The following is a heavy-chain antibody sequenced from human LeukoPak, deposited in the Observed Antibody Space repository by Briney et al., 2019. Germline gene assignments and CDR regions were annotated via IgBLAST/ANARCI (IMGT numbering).Heavy chain of an antibody. CDR2: IYSGGST. CDR1: GFTVSSNY. CDR3: AKDGYYYDSSGSYDAFDI. V-gene: IGHV3-53*01. Sequence: GGSLRLSCAASGFTVSSNYMSWVRQAPGKGLEWVSVIYSGGSTYYADSVKGRFTISRDNSKNTLYLQMNSLRAEDTAVYYCAKDGYYYDSSGSYDAFDIWGQGTMVTVSS. J-gene: IGHJ3*02. D-gene: IGHD3-22*01.